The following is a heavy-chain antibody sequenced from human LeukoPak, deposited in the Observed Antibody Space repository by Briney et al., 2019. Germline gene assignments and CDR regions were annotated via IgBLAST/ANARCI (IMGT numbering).Heavy chain of an antibody. Sequence: ASVKVSCKASGYTFTSYGISWVRQAPEQGLEWMGWISAYNGNTNYAQKLQGRVTMTTDTSTSTAYMELRSLRSDDTAVYYCARSHMVRGAPNFDYWGQGTLVTVSS. J-gene: IGHJ4*02. V-gene: IGHV1-18*01. CDR3: ARSHMVRGAPNFDY. D-gene: IGHD3-10*01. CDR2: ISAYNGNT. CDR1: GYTFTSYG.